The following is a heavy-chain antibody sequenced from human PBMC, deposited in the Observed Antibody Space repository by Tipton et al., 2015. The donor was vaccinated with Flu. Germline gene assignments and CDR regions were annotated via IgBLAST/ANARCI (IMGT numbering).Heavy chain of an antibody. CDR3: ARDHPPSITVLGEITDYFGMAV. CDR2: ISHHHGTKK. D-gene: IGHD3-3*01. V-gene: IGHV3-30-3*01. J-gene: IGHJ6*02. CDR1: GFTFNTYA. Sequence: SLRLSCAASGFTFNTYAMHWVRQAPGKGLEWVAVISHHHGTKKYYADSVKGRFTISRDNSKNTLYLQMNSLRTEDTAIYYGARDHPPSITVLGEITDYFGMAVWGQGTTVTVSS.